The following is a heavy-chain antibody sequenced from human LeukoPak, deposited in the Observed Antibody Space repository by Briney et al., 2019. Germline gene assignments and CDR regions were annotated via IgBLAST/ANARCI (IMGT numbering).Heavy chain of an antibody. V-gene: IGHV3-30*02. CDR1: VFTFSTYG. CDR2: ISYDGSDD. J-gene: IGHJ4*02. Sequence: QPGGSLRLSCAASVFTFSTYGFHWVRQDPGKGLEWVAFISYDGSDDYYAASVKGRFTISRDNSKNTLYLQMNSLRPEDTAVYYCSKGRGDYDDFRLGYWGQGTRVTVSS. D-gene: IGHD4-17*01. CDR3: SKGRGDYDDFRLGY.